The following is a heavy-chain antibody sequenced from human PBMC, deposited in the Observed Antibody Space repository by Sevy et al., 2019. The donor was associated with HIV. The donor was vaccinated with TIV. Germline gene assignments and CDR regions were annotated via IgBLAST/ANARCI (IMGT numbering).Heavy chain of an antibody. V-gene: IGHV3-53*01. CDR2: IYSGGST. D-gene: IGHD6-13*01. CDR1: GFTVSSNY. J-gene: IGHJ4*02. Sequence: GESLKISCAASGFTVSSNYMSWVRQAPGKGLEWVSVIYSGGSTYYADSVKGRFTISRDNSKNTLYLQMNSLRAEDTAVYYCARDGGKNSSRTFGLDYWGQGTLVTVSS. CDR3: ARDGGKNSSRTFGLDY.